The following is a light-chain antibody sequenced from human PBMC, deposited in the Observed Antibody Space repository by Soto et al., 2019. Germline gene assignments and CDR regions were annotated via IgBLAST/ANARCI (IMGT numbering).Light chain of an antibody. V-gene: IGKV3-20*01. Sequence: EIVLTQSPGTLSLSPGERATLSCRASQSISSNYLAWYQQKPGQAPRLLIYGASSRATGIPDRFSGSGSGTDFTLSISRLEAEDFAVYYCQQYGSSPYTFGPGTKLEIK. J-gene: IGKJ2*01. CDR3: QQYGSSPYT. CDR2: GAS. CDR1: QSISSNY.